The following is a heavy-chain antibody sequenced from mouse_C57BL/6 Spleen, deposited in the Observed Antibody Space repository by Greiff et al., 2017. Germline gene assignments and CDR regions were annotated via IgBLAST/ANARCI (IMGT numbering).Heavy chain of an antibody. Sequence: EVKVVESGGDLVKPGGSLKLSCAASGFTFSSYGMSWVRQTPDKRLEWVATISSGGSYTYYPDSVKGRFTISRDNAKNTLYLQMSSLKSEDTAMYYCARTAQARAMDYWGQGTSVTVSS. J-gene: IGHJ4*01. V-gene: IGHV5-6*01. CDR1: GFTFSSYG. CDR3: ARTAQARAMDY. D-gene: IGHD3-2*02. CDR2: ISSGGSYT.